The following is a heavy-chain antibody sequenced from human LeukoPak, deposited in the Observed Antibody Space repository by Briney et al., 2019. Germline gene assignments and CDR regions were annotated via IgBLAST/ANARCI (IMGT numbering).Heavy chain of an antibody. CDR2: IYPGDSDT. CDR3: ARPGPTVRYFDY. V-gene: IGHV5-51*01. J-gene: IGHJ4*02. CDR1: GYSFTTYW. D-gene: IGHD1-1*01. Sequence: GESLKISRKVSGYSFTTYWIAWVPQMPGKGLELMGIIYPGDSDTRYSPSFQGQVTILADKSISTAYLQWSSLKASDTAMYYCARPGPTVRYFDYWGQGTLVTVSS.